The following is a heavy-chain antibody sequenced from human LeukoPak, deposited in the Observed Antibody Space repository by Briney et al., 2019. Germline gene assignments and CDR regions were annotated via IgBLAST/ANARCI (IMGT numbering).Heavy chain of an antibody. Sequence: SETLSLTCAVYGGSFSGYYWSWIRQPPGKGLEWIGEINHSGSTNYNPSLKSRVTISVDTSKNQFSLKLSSVTAADTAVYYCARWVVRGVIKYFDYWGQGTLVTVSS. D-gene: IGHD3-10*01. CDR2: INHSGST. V-gene: IGHV4-34*01. J-gene: IGHJ4*02. CDR1: GGSFSGYY. CDR3: ARWVVRGVIKYFDY.